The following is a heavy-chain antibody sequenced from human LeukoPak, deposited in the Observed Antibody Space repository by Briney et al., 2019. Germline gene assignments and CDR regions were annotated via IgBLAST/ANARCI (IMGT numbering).Heavy chain of an antibody. CDR3: AKRGVVIRVILVGFHKEAYYFDS. D-gene: IGHD3-10*01. Sequence: PGGSLRLSCAISGITLSNYGMSWVRQPPGKGLEWVAGLSASGGSTNYADSVKGRFTISRDNPKNALYLQMNSLRAEDTAVYFCAKRGVVIRVILVGFHKEAYYFDSWGQGALVTVSS. J-gene: IGHJ4*02. CDR2: LSASGGST. V-gene: IGHV3-23*01. CDR1: GITLSNYG.